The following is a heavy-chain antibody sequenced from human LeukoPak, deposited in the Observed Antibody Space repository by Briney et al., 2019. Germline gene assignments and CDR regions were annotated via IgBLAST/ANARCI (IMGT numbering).Heavy chain of an antibody. CDR1: VGSISSGGYY. J-gene: IGHJ4*02. V-gene: IGHV4-31*03. Sequence: PSGTLSLTCIVSVGSISSGGYYWSWIRQHPGEGLEWIGYIYYSGSTYYTPSLNSRVTISVDTSKNQFSLKLNSVTAADTAVYYGARIEDYDCWSGYYTGGFDYWGQGTLVTVSS. CDR3: ARIEDYDCWSGYYTGGFDY. D-gene: IGHD3-3*01. CDR2: IYYSGST.